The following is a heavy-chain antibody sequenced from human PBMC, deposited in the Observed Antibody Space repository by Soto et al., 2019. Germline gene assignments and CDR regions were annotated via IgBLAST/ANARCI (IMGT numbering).Heavy chain of an antibody. CDR3: ARDLGTAACTGY. CDR1: GFTVSGNY. V-gene: IGHV3-53*01. Sequence: SLKICCAASGFTVSGNYMIWGRQATGKGLEWVSVIYSGSSTYYADSVKGRFTISRDNSKNTLYLQMNSLRAEHTAVYYGARDLGTAACTGYRDQETLVTVSS. D-gene: IGHD6-13*01. CDR2: IYSGSST. J-gene: IGHJ4*01.